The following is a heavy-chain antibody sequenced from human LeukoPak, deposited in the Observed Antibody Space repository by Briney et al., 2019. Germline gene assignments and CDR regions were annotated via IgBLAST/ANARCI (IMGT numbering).Heavy chain of an antibody. CDR1: GGSISGSTYY. CDR2: IYYSGTT. CDR3: TLRDF. V-gene: IGHV4-39*01. Sequence: SETLSLTCTVSGGSISGSTYYWGWVRQPPGKGLEWIGSIYYSGTTFYNPSLRSRVTISVDTSRNQFSLKLSSATAADTAVYFCTLRDFWGQGSLVTVSS. J-gene: IGHJ4*02.